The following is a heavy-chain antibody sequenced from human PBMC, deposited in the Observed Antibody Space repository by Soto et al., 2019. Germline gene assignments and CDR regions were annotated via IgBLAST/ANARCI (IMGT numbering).Heavy chain of an antibody. CDR2: IKHDGSDK. V-gene: IGHV3-7*03. D-gene: IGHD6-13*01. J-gene: IGHJ4*02. CDR3: AKSTLAAAGVPYYFDY. Sequence: GGSLRLSCAASGFTFRSLWMSWVRQTPGKGLEWVANIKHDGSDKYYLDSVKGRFTISRDNAKNTLYLQMNSLRAEDTAVYYCAKSTLAAAGVPYYFDYWGQGTLVTVSS. CDR1: GFTFRSLW.